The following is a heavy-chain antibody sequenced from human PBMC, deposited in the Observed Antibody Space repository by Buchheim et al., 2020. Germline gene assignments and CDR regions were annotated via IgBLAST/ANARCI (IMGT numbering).Heavy chain of an antibody. J-gene: IGHJ6*03. Sequence: EVLLVQSGAEVREPGESLKISCKGSGYSFTSYWITWVRQKPGKGLEWMGRIDPIDSYTKYSPSFQGHVTISTDKSVNTAYRQWSYLEASDTAIYYCARTTSNGYQHYYMDVWGKGTT. CDR2: IDPIDSYT. V-gene: IGHV5-10-1*01. CDR3: ARTTSNGYQHYYMDV. D-gene: IGHD2-2*01. CDR1: GYSFTSYW.